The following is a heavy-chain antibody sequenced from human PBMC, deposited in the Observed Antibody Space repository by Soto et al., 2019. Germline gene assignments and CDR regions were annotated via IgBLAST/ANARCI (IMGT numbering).Heavy chain of an antibody. CDR1: AFIFSDYS. CDR3: ARGIQLWLGRGFDY. Sequence: GLIKLSCAASAFIFSDYSMNWVRQAPGKELEKNSYISTGSDAKYYEDSMKGRFTISRDNAKNSLYLQMSSLRDEDTAVYFCARGIQLWLGRGFDYWGQGT. V-gene: IGHV3-48*02. J-gene: IGHJ4*02. CDR2: ISTGSDAK. D-gene: IGHD5-18*01.